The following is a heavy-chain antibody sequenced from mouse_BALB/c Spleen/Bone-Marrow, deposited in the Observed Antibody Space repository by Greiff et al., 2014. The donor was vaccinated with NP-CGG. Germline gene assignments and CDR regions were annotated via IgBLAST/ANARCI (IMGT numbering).Heavy chain of an antibody. CDR2: ISSGGGST. D-gene: IGHD1-1*01. J-gene: IGHJ3*02. Sequence: EVMLVESGGGLVKPGGSLKLSCAASGFAFSSYDMSWVRQTPEKRLEWDAYISSGGGSTYYADTVKGRFTISRDNAKNTLYLQMSSLKSEDTAMYYCARQILRGFGYWGQGTPVTVSA. CDR3: ARQILRGFGY. V-gene: IGHV5-12-1*01. CDR1: GFAFSSYD.